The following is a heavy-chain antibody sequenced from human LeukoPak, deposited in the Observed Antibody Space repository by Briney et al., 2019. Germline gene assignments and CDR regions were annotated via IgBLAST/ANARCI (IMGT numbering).Heavy chain of an antibody. Sequence: GASVKVSCKASGYTFTSYDINWVRQATGQGLEWMGWMNPNSGNTGYAQEFQGRVTITRNTSISTAYMELSSLRSEDTAVYYCARGDIYCSSTSCYTGPNYWGQGTLVTVSS. CDR3: ARGDIYCSSTSCYTGPNY. J-gene: IGHJ4*02. D-gene: IGHD2-2*02. V-gene: IGHV1-8*03. CDR1: GYTFTSYD. CDR2: MNPNSGNT.